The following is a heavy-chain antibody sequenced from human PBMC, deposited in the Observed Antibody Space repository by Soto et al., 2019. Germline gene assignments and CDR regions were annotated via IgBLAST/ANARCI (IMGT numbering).Heavy chain of an antibody. CDR3: AKGGTYGDREFDY. V-gene: IGHV3-30*18. CDR1: GIAFSRSF. J-gene: IGHJ4*02. D-gene: IGHD4-17*01. CDR2: ISYDGSLK. Sequence: QVQLVESGGGVVQPGRTLRLSCTASGIAFSRSFMHWVRQAPGKGLEWVAVISYDGSLKFYGDSVKGRFTISRDHSKNTLFLLLDSLRSDDTATYYCAKGGTYGDREFDYWGQGTLVTVSS.